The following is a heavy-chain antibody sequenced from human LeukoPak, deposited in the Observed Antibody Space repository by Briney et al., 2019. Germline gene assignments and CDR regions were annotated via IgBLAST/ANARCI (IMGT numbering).Heavy chain of an antibody. D-gene: IGHD3-9*01. Sequence: SETLSLTCTVSGGSITSSSYYWGWIRQPPGKGLEWIGSIYYSGSTYYNPSLKSRVTISVDTSKNQFSLKLSSVTAADTAVYYCARQSDFDWHHPFPYYYYGMDVWGQGTTVTVSS. CDR3: ARQSDFDWHHPFPYYYYGMDV. V-gene: IGHV4-39*01. CDR1: GGSITSSSYY. CDR2: IYYSGST. J-gene: IGHJ6*02.